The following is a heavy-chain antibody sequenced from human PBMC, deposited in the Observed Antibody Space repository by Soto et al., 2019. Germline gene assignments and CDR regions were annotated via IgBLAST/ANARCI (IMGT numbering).Heavy chain of an antibody. CDR2: IKSKGDGGTT. Sequence: EVQLVESGGGLVKPGGSLRLSCEASGFIFNNAWMNWVRQSPGKGLEWVGHIKSKGDGGTTDYAAPVKGRFIISRDDSKKTSYLQMDSLKTEDTAVYYCTTACGTTCYWSYYGMDVWGQGTTVTVSS. D-gene: IGHD2-2*01. CDR3: TTACGTTCYWSYYGMDV. J-gene: IGHJ6*02. CDR1: GFIFNNAW. V-gene: IGHV3-15*01.